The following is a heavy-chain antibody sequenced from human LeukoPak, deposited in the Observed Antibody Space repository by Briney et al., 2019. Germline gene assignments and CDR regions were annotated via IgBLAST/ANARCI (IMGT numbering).Heavy chain of an antibody. CDR2: IYSGGST. Sequence: GGSLRLSCAASGFTVSSNYMSWVRRAPGKGLEWVSVIYSGGSTYYADSVKGRFTISRDNSKNTLYLQMNSLRAEDTAVYYCAREGPIAARPFLRAFDYWGQGTLVTVSS. CDR1: GFTVSSNY. V-gene: IGHV3-53*01. D-gene: IGHD6-6*01. J-gene: IGHJ4*02. CDR3: AREGPIAARPFLRAFDY.